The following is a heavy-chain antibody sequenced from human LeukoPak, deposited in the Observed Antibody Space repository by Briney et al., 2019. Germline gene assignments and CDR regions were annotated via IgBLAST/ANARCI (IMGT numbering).Heavy chain of an antibody. CDR3: SRHENSYGSGGYYDS. CDR2: IYPGDSDT. Sequence: GDSLRISCKASGYTFTTYWIAWVRQMPGKGLECMGRIYPGDSDTRYSPSFQGQVTISADESITTAYLQWSSLEASDTAVYYCSRHENSYGSGGYYDSWGQGTLVTVS. J-gene: IGHJ4*02. CDR1: GYTFTTYW. V-gene: IGHV5-51*01. D-gene: IGHD3-10*01.